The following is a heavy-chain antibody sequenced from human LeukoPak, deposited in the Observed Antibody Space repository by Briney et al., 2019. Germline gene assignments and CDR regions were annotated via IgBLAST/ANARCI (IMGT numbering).Heavy chain of an antibody. CDR3: ARYYDGAGQDDCFDY. D-gene: IGHD3-22*01. CDR1: GFTFSSYW. Sequence: GGSLRLSCAASGFTFSSYWMSWVRQAPGKGLEWVANIDQDGSEQYYVDSVKGRFTISRDNAKSSLYLQMSILRAEDTAVYYCARYYDGAGQDDCFDYWGQGTLVTVSS. V-gene: IGHV3-7*01. CDR2: IDQDGSEQ. J-gene: IGHJ4*02.